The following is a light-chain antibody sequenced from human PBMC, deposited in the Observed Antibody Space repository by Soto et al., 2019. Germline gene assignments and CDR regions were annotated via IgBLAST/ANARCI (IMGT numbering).Light chain of an antibody. CDR3: QQRSNWPPT. V-gene: IGKV3-11*01. Sequence: EIVLTQSPATLSLSPGERATLSCRASQSVSSYLAWYQQKPGQAPRLLIYDAYNRATGIPARFSGSGSGTDFTLTISSLEPEDFAVYYCQQRSNWPPTFGQGNKLEIK. J-gene: IGKJ2*01. CDR1: QSVSSY. CDR2: DAY.